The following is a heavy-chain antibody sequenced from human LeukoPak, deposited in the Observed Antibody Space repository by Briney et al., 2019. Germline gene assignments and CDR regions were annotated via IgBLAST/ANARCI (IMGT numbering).Heavy chain of an antibody. V-gene: IGHV1-8*01. Sequence: ASVKVSCKASGYTFTSYDINWVRQATGQGLEWKGWMNPNSGNTGYAQKFQGRVTMTRNTSISTAYMELSSLRSEDTAVYYCARGRSGYDLDAFDIWGQGTMVTVSS. CDR3: ARGRSGYDLDAFDI. CDR1: GYTFTSYD. J-gene: IGHJ3*02. CDR2: MNPNSGNT. D-gene: IGHD5-12*01.